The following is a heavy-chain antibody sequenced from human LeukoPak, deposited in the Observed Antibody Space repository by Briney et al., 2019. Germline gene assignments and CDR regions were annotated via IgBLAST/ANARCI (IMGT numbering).Heavy chain of an antibody. CDR2: MSSGGRT. CDR3: AKGAGPPWFDP. Sequence: PSQTLSLTCTVSNGSISSDTFYWSWIRQPPGKGLEWIGRMSSGGRTTYSPSLKSRVTISIDTSKNHFSMNLNSVTAADTAVYYCAKGAGPPWFDPWGQGTLVTVSS. V-gene: IGHV4-61*02. D-gene: IGHD6-19*01. J-gene: IGHJ5*02. CDR1: NGSISSDTFY.